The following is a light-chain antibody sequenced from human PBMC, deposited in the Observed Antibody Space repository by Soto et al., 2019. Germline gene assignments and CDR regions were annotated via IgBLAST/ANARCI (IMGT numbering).Light chain of an antibody. V-gene: IGLV2-14*03. Sequence: HSVLTQPASVSGSPGQSITISCTGTSNDVGLYNYVSWYQQHPGKAPKLMIYDVTERPSGVSNRFSGSKSGNTASLTISGLQAEDEGDYYCSSYTISTTYVFGTGTKVTVL. CDR2: DVT. CDR3: SSYTISTTYV. CDR1: SNDVGLYNY. J-gene: IGLJ1*01.